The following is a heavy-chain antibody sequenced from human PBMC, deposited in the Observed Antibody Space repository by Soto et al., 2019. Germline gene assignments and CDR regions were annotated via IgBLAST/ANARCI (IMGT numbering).Heavy chain of an antibody. J-gene: IGHJ5*02. CDR3: ARFYAKNWFDP. CDR1: GGSISSGDYY. Sequence: SETLSLTCTVSGGSISSGDYYWSWVRQPPGKGLEWIGYIYYSGSTYYNPSLKSRVTISVDTSKNQFSLKLSSVTAADTAVYYCARFYAKNWFDPWGQGTLVTVSS. D-gene: IGHD2-2*01. CDR2: IYYSGST. V-gene: IGHV4-30-4*01.